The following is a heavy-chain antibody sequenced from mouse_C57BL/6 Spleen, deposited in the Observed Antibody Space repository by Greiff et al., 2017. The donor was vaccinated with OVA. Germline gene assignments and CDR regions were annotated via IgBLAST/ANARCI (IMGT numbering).Heavy chain of an antibody. J-gene: IGHJ1*03. CDR3: ARVEWLLPTFDV. V-gene: IGHV1-53*01. CDR2: INPSNGGT. Sequence: VQLQQPGTELVKPGASVKLSCKASGYTFTSYWMHWVKQRPGQGLEWIGNINPSNGGTNYNEKFKSKATLTVDKSSSTAYMQLSSLTSEDAAVYYCARVEWLLPTFDVWGTGTTVTVSS. D-gene: IGHD2-3*01. CDR1: GYTFTSYW.